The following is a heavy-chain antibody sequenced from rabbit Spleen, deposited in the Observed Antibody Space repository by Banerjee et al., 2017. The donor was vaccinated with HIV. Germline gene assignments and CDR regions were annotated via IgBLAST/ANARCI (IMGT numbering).Heavy chain of an antibody. D-gene: IGHD1-1*01. CDR2: IDTSDGDT. CDR1: GFSFSSNW. Sequence: LEESGGGLVKPGGTLTLTCTVSGFSFSSNWICWVRQAPGKGLEWIACIDTSDGDTDYANWPKGRFTISKASSTTVTLQMTSLTAADTATYFCARNYVNVVDPWGPGTLVT. V-gene: IGHV1S45*01. CDR3: ARNYVNVVDP. J-gene: IGHJ2*01.